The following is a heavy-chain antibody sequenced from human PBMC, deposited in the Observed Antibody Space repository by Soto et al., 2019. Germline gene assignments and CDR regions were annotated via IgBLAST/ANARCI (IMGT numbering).Heavy chain of an antibody. CDR1: EYSFTGHY. V-gene: IGHV1-2*02. D-gene: IGHD3-3*01. Sequence: QSGAEVKKPGASVTVSCKAFEYSFTGHYLHWVRLAPGQGLEWMGWIDPKSGDTNYAKKLQDRVTMTRDTSVSTAYMDLHSLTSDDTAIYYCARAYGKSGYDNFDPWGQGTLVTVSP. CDR2: IDPKSGDT. CDR3: ARAYGKSGYDNFDP. J-gene: IGHJ5*02.